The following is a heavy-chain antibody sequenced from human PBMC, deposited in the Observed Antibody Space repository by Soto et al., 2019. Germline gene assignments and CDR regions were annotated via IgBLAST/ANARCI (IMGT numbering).Heavy chain of an antibody. D-gene: IGHD3-9*01. Sequence: PGGSLRLSCAASGFTFDDYAMHWVRQAPGKGLEWVSGISWNSGSIGYADSVKGRFTISRDNAKNSLYLQMNSLRAEDTALYYCAKDSYDKGMDVWGQGTTVTVS. CDR3: AKDSYDKGMDV. J-gene: IGHJ6*02. CDR2: ISWNSGSI. V-gene: IGHV3-9*01. CDR1: GFTFDDYA.